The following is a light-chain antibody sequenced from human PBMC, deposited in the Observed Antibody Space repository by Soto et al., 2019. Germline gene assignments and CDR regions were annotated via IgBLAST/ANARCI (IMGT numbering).Light chain of an antibody. CDR1: QSLLHSNGYNY. Sequence: MVMTQSPLSLPVTPGEPASISCRSSQSLLHSNGYNYLDWYLQKPGQSPQLLIFLGSNRASGVPDRFSGSGSGTDFTLKISRVEAEDVGVYYCMQALQAPYTFGLGTKLEIK. CDR3: MQALQAPYT. CDR2: LGS. J-gene: IGKJ2*01. V-gene: IGKV2-28*01.